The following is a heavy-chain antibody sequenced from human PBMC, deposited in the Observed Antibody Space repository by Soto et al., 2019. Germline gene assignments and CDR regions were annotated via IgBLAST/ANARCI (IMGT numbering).Heavy chain of an antibody. CDR3: SGAESPDTAYFSRY. V-gene: IGHV1-69*06. CDR1: GGTFSSYA. CDR2: IIPIFGTA. Sequence: GSSVKVSCKASGGTFSSYAISWVRLAPGQGLEWMGGIIPIFGTANYAQKFQGRVTITADKSTSTAYMELSSLRSEDSAVYYCSGAESPDTAYFSRYWGQGTPVTVSS. J-gene: IGHJ4*02. D-gene: IGHD1-26*01.